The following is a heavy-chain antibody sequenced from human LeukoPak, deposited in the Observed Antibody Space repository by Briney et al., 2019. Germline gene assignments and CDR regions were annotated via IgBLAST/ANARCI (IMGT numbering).Heavy chain of an antibody. CDR2: IYHSGST. CDR3: ARGLIAAGFDY. V-gene: IGHV4-38-2*02. Sequence: SETLSLTCTVSGYSISSGYYWGWIRQPPGKGLEWIGNIYHSGSTYYNPSLKSRVTISVDRSKNQFSLKLSSVTAADTAVYYCARGLIAAGFDYWGQGTLVTVSS. D-gene: IGHD6-6*01. CDR1: GYSISSGYY. J-gene: IGHJ4*02.